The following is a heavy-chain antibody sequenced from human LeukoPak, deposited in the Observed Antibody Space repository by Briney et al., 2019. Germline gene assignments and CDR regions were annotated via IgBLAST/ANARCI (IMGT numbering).Heavy chain of an antibody. CDR2: IYTSGST. J-gene: IGHJ4*02. CDR1: GGSISSGSYY. D-gene: IGHD2-2*01. V-gene: IGHV4-61*02. Sequence: SETLSLTCAVSGGSISSGSYYWSWIRQPAGKGLEWIGRIYTSGSTNYNPSLKSRVTISVDTSKNQFSLKLSSVTAADTAVYYCARATLGYCSSTSCPAGVFDYWGQGTLVTVSS. CDR3: ARATLGYCSSTSCPAGVFDY.